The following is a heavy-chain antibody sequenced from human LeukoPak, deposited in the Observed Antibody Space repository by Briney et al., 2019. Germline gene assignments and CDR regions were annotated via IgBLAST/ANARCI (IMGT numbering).Heavy chain of an antibody. D-gene: IGHD3-10*01. J-gene: IGHJ4*02. V-gene: IGHV3-23*01. CDR3: AKEDNYGSGSYYKR. Sequence: GGSLRLSCAASGLTFSNYGMAWGRHAPGKGLEWVSAIRGSGESTYNADSVKGRFTISRDNSKNTLYLQMNSLRAEDTAVYYCAKEDNYGSGSYYKRWGQGTLVTVSS. CDR1: GLTFSNYG. CDR2: IRGSGEST.